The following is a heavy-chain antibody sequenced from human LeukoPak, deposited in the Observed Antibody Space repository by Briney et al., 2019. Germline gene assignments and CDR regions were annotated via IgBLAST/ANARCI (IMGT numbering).Heavy chain of an antibody. Sequence: GASVKVSCKASGNTFTSYAIHWVRQAPGHRLEWMGWINAGNGNTKYSQKFQGRVTITRDTSASTAYMELSSLRSEDTAVYYCARVPATIPFDYWGQGTLVTVSS. CDR2: INAGNGNT. J-gene: IGHJ4*02. D-gene: IGHD5-24*01. V-gene: IGHV1-3*01. CDR3: ARVPATIPFDY. CDR1: GNTFTSYA.